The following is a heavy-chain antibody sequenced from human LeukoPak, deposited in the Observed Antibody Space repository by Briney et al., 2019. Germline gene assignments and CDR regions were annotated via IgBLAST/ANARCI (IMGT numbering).Heavy chain of an antibody. CDR3: ARGPSRYSSGWYAHFDY. J-gene: IGHJ4*02. CDR1: GGSFSGYY. V-gene: IGHV4-34*01. D-gene: IGHD6-19*01. Sequence: PSETLSLTCAVYGGSFSGYYWSWIRQPPGKGLEWIGEINHSGSTNYNPSLKSRVTISVDTSKNQFSLKLSSVTAADTAVYYCARGPSRYSSGWYAHFDYWGQGTLVTVSS. CDR2: INHSGST.